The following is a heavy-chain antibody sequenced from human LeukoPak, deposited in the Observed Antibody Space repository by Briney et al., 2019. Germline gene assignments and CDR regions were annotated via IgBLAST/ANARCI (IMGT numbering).Heavy chain of an antibody. CDR2: ISGSGGST. CDR3: AKREAFDY. CDR1: GFTFSSNA. J-gene: IGHJ4*02. Sequence: GGSLRLSCAASGFTFSSNAMSWVRRAPGKGLEWVSAISGSGGSTFYAESVRGRFTISRDNAKNTLFLQMNSLRAEDTAVYYCAKREAFDYWGQGILVTVSP. V-gene: IGHV3-23*01.